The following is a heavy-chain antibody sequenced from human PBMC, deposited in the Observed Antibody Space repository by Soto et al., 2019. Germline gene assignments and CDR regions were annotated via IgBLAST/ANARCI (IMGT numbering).Heavy chain of an antibody. J-gene: IGHJ6*02. V-gene: IGHV3-11*01. CDR3: AREAVRYSGYDYYYYYGMDV. CDR1: GFTFSDYY. D-gene: IGHD5-12*01. Sequence: GGSLRLSCAASGFTFSDYYMSWIRQAPGKGLEWVSYISSSGSTIYYADSVKGRFTISRDNAKNSLYLQMNSLRAEDTAVYYCAREAVRYSGYDYYYYYGMDVWGQGTTVTVSS. CDR2: ISSSGSTI.